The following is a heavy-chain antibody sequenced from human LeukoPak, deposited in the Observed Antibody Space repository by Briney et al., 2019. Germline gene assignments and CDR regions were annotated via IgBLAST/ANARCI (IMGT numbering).Heavy chain of an antibody. CDR2: ITNNGGST. D-gene: IGHD4-17*01. CDR3: AKDLYDYGDSGWFDP. CDR1: GFTFSNYA. J-gene: IGHJ5*02. Sequence: PGGSLRLSCAASGFTFSNYAMSWVRQAPGKGLEWVSAITNNGGSTYYADSVKGRFTISRDNSKNTLYLQMNSLRAEDTAVYYCAKDLYDYGDSGWFDPWGQGTLVTVSS. V-gene: IGHV3-23*01.